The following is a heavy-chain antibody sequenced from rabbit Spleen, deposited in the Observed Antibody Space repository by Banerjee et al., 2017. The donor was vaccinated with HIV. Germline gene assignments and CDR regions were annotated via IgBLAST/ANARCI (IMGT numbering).Heavy chain of an antibody. V-gene: IGHV1S44*01. CDR3: ARDSGSSFSSYGMDL. D-gene: IGHD8-1*01. CDR2: IYTSGVT. J-gene: IGHJ6*01. CDR1: GIDLSSYA. Sequence: QSVEESGGRLVRPGTPLTLTCTVFGIDLSSYAMGWVRQAPGKGLEWIGDIYTSGVTDYANWPKGRFTISRTSSTTVTLQMTSLTVADTATYFCARDSGSSFSSYGMDLWGQGTLVTVS.